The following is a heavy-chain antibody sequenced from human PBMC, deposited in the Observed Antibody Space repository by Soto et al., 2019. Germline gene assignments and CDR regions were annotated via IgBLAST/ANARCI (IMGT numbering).Heavy chain of an antibody. D-gene: IGHD5-12*01. CDR1: GFTFSDYY. Sequence: QVQLVESGGGLVKPGGCLRLSCAASGFTFSDYYTSWIRQAPGKGLEWVSYISSSGSDTNYADSVKGRFTVSRDNAKNSLYLQMNSLRAEDTAVYYCARSLRGYSGYSGYWGQGTLVTVSS. CDR2: ISSSGSDT. CDR3: ARSLRGYSGYSGY. V-gene: IGHV3-11*05. J-gene: IGHJ4*02.